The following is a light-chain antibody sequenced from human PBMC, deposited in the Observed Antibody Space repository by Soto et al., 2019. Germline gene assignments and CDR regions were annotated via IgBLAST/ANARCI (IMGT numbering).Light chain of an antibody. V-gene: IGKV3-15*01. J-gene: IGKJ2*01. CDR3: QQYNNWPHT. CDR2: GVS. CDR1: QSVNRW. Sequence: MTQSPSTLSASVGDRVTITCRASQSVNRWLAWFQQKPGQAPSLLIYGVSTRASGVPVRFSGSGSGTEFTLTINSLQSEDFAVYYCQQYNNWPHTFGQGTKLEIK.